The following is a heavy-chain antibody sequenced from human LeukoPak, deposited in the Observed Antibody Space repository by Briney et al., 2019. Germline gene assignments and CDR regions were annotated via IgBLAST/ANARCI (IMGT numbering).Heavy chain of an antibody. D-gene: IGHD6-13*01. CDR2: ITGSGGTT. CDR3: AKVGIAAAGRGYFDY. V-gene: IGHV3-23*01. Sequence: GGSLRLSCAASGFTFSTYAMSWVCQAPGKGLNWVSTITGSGGTTYYADSVKGRFTISRGNSKNTLYLQMNSLRAEDTAVYYCAKVGIAAAGRGYFDYWGQGTLVTVSS. J-gene: IGHJ4*02. CDR1: GFTFSTYA.